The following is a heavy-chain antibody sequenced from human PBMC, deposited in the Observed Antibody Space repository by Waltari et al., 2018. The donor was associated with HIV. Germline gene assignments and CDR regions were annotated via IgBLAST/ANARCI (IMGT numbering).Heavy chain of an antibody. CDR3: AKDPYCSSTSCSGWFDP. Sequence: EVQLLESGGGLVQPGGSLRLSCAASGFPFSSYAMSWVRQAPGKGLEWVSAISGSGGSTYYADSVKGRFTISRDNSKNTLYLQMNSLRAEDTAVYYCAKDPYCSSTSCSGWFDPWGQGTLVTVSS. D-gene: IGHD2-2*01. CDR2: ISGSGGST. V-gene: IGHV3-23*01. CDR1: GFPFSSYA. J-gene: IGHJ5*02.